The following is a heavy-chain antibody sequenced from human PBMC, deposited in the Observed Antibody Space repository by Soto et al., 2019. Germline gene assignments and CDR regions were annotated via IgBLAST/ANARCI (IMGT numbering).Heavy chain of an antibody. CDR1: GFTFTYAW. J-gene: IGHJ5*02. V-gene: IGHV3-15*07. D-gene: IGHD3-10*01. CDR2: IKSKTAGGTT. CDR3: ATDGGA. Sequence: EVQLVESGGGLVKPGGSLTLSCAASGFTFTYAWMNWVRQAPGTGLEWVGRIKSKTAGGTTDCTAPVKGRFTISRDDSKNTLFLQMNSLKAEDTAVYYCATDGGAWGQGTLVTVSS.